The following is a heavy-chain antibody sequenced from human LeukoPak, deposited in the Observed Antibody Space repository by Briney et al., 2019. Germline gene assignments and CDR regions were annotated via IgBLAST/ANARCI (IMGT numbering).Heavy chain of an antibody. V-gene: IGHV3-33*08. CDR1: GFTIHDHA. D-gene: IGHD4-17*01. CDR2: IWYDGSNK. Sequence: GRSLRLSCVGSGFTIHDHAMHWVRQAPGKGLEWVAVIWYDGSNKYYADSVKGRFTISRDNSKNTLYLQMNSLRAEDTAVYYCAREGPDYGDFYYYGMDVWGQGTTVTVSS. CDR3: AREGPDYGDFYYYGMDV. J-gene: IGHJ6*02.